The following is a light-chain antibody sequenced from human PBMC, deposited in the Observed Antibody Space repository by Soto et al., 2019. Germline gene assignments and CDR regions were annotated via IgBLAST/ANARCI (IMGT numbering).Light chain of an antibody. CDR2: EVS. V-gene: IGLV2-14*01. CDR3: SSYRSGDTVV. J-gene: IGLJ2*01. Sequence: QSALTQPASVSGSPGQSITISCTGTSSDVGGYDYVSWYQQHPGKVPKLMIYEVSNRPSGVSNRFSGSKSGNTASLTISGLQAEDETDYYCSSYRSGDTVVFGGGTKLTVL. CDR1: SSDVGGYDY.